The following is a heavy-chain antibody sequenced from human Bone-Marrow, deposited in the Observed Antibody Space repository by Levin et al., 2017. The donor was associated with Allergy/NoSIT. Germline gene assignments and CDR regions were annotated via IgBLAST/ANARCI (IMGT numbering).Heavy chain of an antibody. V-gene: IGHV3-74*01. J-gene: IGHJ4*02. Sequence: ASVKVSCAASGFTFSNFWMHWVRQAPGKGLVWVSGIKGDGSSPTYADSVKGRFTISRDNAQNTLYLQMNSLRADDTAVYYCAKATKETTATALDYWGQGTLVTVSS. CDR2: IKGDGSSP. CDR3: AKATKETTATALDY. D-gene: IGHD4-11*01. CDR1: GFTFSNFW.